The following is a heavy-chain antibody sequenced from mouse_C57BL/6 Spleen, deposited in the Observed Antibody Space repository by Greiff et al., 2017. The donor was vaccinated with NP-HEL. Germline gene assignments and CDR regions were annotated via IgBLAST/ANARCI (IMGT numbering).Heavy chain of an antibody. CDR1: GYTFTSYW. Sequence: QVQLQQPGAELVMPGASVKLSCKASGYTFTSYWMHWVKQRPGQGLEWIGEIDPSDSYTNYNQKFQGKSTLTVAKSSSTAYMQISSLTSEGSAVDYCARWLRPYAMDYWGQGTSVTVSS. D-gene: IGHD2-2*01. V-gene: IGHV1-69*01. J-gene: IGHJ4*01. CDR2: IDPSDSYT. CDR3: ARWLRPYAMDY.